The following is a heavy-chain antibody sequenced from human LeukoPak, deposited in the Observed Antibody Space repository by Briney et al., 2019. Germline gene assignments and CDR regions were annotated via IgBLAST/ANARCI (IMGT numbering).Heavy chain of an antibody. Sequence: GGSLRLSCEASGFAFSSYGMHWVRQAPGKGLEWVAVIWYDGSNKYYADSVKGRFTISRDNSKNTLYLQMYSLRAEDTAVYYCARDSGGYYLYYWGQGTLVTVSS. D-gene: IGHD3-22*01. J-gene: IGHJ4*02. CDR2: IWYDGSNK. CDR1: GFAFSSYG. V-gene: IGHV3-33*01. CDR3: ARDSGGYYLYY.